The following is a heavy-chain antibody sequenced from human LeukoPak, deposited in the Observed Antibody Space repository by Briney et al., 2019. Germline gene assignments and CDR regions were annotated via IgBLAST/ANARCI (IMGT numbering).Heavy chain of an antibody. Sequence: GGSLRLSCAASGFTFSSYWMHWVRQAPGKGLVWVSRINSDGSSTSYADSVKGRFTISRDNAKNKLYLQMNSLRAEDTAVYYCARALYCGGDCYSDFDYWGQGTLVTVSS. CDR3: ARALYCGGDCYSDFDY. CDR2: INSDGSST. D-gene: IGHD2-21*02. CDR1: GFTFSSYW. J-gene: IGHJ4*02. V-gene: IGHV3-74*01.